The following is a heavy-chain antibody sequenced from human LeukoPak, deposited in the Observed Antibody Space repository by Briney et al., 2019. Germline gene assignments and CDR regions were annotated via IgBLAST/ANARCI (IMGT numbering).Heavy chain of an antibody. CDR3: ARDVGEYQILGFDY. CDR1: GFTFSSYR. J-gene: IGHJ4*02. CDR2: ISSSSSTI. D-gene: IGHD3-10*01. Sequence: GGSLRLSCAASGFTFSSYRMNRVRQAPGKGLEWVSYISSSSSTIYYADSVKGRFTISRDNAKNSLYLQMNSLRAEDTAIYYCARDVGEYQILGFDYWGQGTLVTVSS. V-gene: IGHV3-48*01.